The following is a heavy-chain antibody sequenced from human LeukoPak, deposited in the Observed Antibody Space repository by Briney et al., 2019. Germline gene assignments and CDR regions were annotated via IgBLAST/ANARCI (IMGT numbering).Heavy chain of an antibody. J-gene: IGHJ6*02. CDR3: ARDPHWPSTVVTPGEDYYYYYGMDV. Sequence: ASVKVSCKASGYTFTSYGISWVGQAPGQGLEWMGWISAYNGNTNYAQKLQGRVTMTTDTSPSTAYMELRSLRSDDTAVYYCARDPHWPSTVVTPGEDYYYYYGMDVWGQGTTVTVSS. CDR1: GYTFTSYG. V-gene: IGHV1-18*01. D-gene: IGHD4-23*01. CDR2: ISAYNGNT.